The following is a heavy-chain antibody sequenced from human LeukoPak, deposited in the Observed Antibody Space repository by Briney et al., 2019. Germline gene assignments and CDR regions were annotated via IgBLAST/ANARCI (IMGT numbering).Heavy chain of an antibody. J-gene: IGHJ4*02. Sequence: GGSLRLSCAASGFTFSSYSMNWVRQAPGKGLEWVSSISSSSYIYYADSVKGRFTISRDNAKNSLYLQMNSLRAEDTAVYYCARDRGAMGLFDYWGQGTLVTVSS. CDR3: ARDRGAMGLFDY. V-gene: IGHV3-21*01. CDR1: GFTFSSYS. D-gene: IGHD5-18*01. CDR2: ISSSSYI.